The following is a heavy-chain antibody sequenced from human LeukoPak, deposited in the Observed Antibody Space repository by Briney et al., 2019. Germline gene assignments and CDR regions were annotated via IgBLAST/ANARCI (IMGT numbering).Heavy chain of an antibody. V-gene: IGHV1-8*01. CDR1: GYTFTSYD. CDR3: ARESGDILVVPYY. D-gene: IGHD2-2*01. Sequence: ASVTVSFKASGYTFTSYDINWVRQATGQGLEWMGWMSPISGNTGYAQKFQGRLTMTRNTAINTAYMELSGLRSEDTAVYYCARESGDILVVPYYWGQGTLVTVSS. J-gene: IGHJ4*02. CDR2: MSPISGNT.